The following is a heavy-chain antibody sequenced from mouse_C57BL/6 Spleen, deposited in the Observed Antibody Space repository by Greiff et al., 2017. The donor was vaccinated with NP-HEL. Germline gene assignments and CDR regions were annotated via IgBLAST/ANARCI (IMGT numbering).Heavy chain of an antibody. J-gene: IGHJ2*01. Sequence: EVKLEESGGGLVQPGGSMKLSCVASGFTFSNYWMNWVRQSPEKGLEWVAQIRLKSDNYATHYAESVKGRFTISRDDSKSSVYLQMNNLRAEDTGSYYCTSYYYGSSSYWGQGTTLTVSS. CDR1: GFTFSNYW. CDR2: IRLKSDNYAT. D-gene: IGHD1-1*01. CDR3: TSYYYGSSSY. V-gene: IGHV6-3*01.